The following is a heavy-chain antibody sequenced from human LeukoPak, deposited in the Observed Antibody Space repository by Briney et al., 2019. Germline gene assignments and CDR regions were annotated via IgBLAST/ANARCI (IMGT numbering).Heavy chain of an antibody. CDR2: IYYSGST. CDR1: GGSISSSSYY. J-gene: IGHJ5*02. V-gene: IGHV4-39*07. D-gene: IGHD6-13*01. Sequence: SETLSLTCTVSGGSISSSSYYWGWIRQPPGKGLEWIGSIYYSGSTYYNPSLKSRVTISVDTSKNQFSLKLSSVTAADTAVYYCAGLYSSSWYGWDYNWFDPWGQGTLVTVSS. CDR3: AGLYSSSWYGWDYNWFDP.